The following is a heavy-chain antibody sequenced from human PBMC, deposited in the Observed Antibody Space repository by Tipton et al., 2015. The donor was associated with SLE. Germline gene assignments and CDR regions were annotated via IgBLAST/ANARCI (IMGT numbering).Heavy chain of an antibody. Sequence: TLSLTCTVSGYSISTHYWSWIRQPPGKGLEWIGYIFYTGSTNYNPSLKSRVTISVDTSKNQFSLKLNSVTAADTAVYYCARDGWGGYNYGMDVWGQGTTVTVSS. CDR3: ARDGWGGYNYGMDV. D-gene: IGHD3-16*01. J-gene: IGHJ6*02. CDR1: GYSISTHY. CDR2: IFYTGST. V-gene: IGHV4-59*11.